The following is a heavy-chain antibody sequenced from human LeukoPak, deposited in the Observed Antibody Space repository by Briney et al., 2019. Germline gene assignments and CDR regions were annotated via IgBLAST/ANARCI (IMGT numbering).Heavy chain of an antibody. CDR1: GGSISSGSYY. J-gene: IGHJ6*02. CDR3: AGIAARHYYYYYGMDV. Sequence: SETLSLTCTVSGGSISSGSYYWSWIRQPAGKGLEWIGRICTSGSTNYNPSLKSRVTISVDTSKNQFSLKLSSVTAADTAVYYCAGIAARHYYYYYGMDVWGQGTTVTVSS. V-gene: IGHV4-61*02. CDR2: ICTSGST. D-gene: IGHD6-6*01.